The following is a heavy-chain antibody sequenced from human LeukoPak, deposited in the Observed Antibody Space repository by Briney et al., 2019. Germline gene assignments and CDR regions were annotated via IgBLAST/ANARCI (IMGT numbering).Heavy chain of an antibody. CDR2: INPNSGGT. CDR3: ASGGSYSFSGVDYFDS. CDR1: GYTFTVYY. V-gene: IGHV1-2*06. Sequence: ASVKVSCKASGYTFTVYYMHWVRQAPGQGLEWMGRINPNSGGTNYAQKFQGRGTMTRDTSISTAYMELSRLRSADTAVYYCASGGSYSFSGVDYFDSWGQGTLVTVSS. D-gene: IGHD1-26*01. J-gene: IGHJ4*02.